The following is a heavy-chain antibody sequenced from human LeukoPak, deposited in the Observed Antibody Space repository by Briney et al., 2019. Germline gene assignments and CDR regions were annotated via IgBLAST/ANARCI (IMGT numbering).Heavy chain of an antibody. D-gene: IGHD6-13*01. CDR2: IYYSGGT. J-gene: IGHJ5*02. Sequence: SETLSLTCTVSGGSISSYYWSWIRQPPGKGLEWIGYIYYSGGTNYNPSLKSRVTISVDTSKNQFSLKLSSVTAADTAVYYCAAGGSSWYYDSSVWFDPWGQGALVTVSS. V-gene: IGHV4-59*08. CDR1: GGSISSYY. CDR3: AAGGSSWYYDSSVWFDP.